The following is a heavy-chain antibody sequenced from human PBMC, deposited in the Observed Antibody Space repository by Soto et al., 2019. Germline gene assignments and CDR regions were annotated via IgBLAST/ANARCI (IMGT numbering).Heavy chain of an antibody. V-gene: IGHV4-59*08. CDR3: ARHNSGSGRTYFVY. CDR1: GGSISSYY. CDR2: IYYSGST. D-gene: IGHD3-10*01. Sequence: SETLSRTCTVSGGSISSYYWSWSRQPPGKGLEWIGYIYYSGSTNYNPSLKSRVTISVDTSKNQFSLNLNSMTAADTAGYDCARHNSGSGRTYFVYLGQGLLVNVS. J-gene: IGHJ4*02.